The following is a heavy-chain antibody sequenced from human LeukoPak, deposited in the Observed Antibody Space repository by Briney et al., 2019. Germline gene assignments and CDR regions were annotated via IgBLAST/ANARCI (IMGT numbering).Heavy chain of an antibody. J-gene: IGHJ4*02. CDR2: ISYDGSNK. CDR3: AKDRDPRIKRLLLDY. D-gene: IGHD2-15*01. CDR1: GFTFSSYA. Sequence: PGGSLRLSCAASGFTFSSYAMHWVRQAPGKGLEWVAVISYDGSNKYYADSVKGRFTISRDNAKNSLYLRMNSLRAEDTALYYCAKDRDPRIKRLLLDYWGQGTLVTVSS. V-gene: IGHV3-30-3*01.